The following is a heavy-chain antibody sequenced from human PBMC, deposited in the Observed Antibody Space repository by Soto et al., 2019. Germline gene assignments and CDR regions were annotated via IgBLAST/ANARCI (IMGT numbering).Heavy chain of an antibody. CDR3: AKDRGAVAGTGVYYFDY. D-gene: IGHD6-19*01. CDR2: ISYDGSNK. V-gene: IGHV3-30*18. CDR1: GFTFSSYG. Sequence: GGSLRLSCAASGFTFSSYGMHWVRQAPGKGLEWVAVISYDGSNKYYADSVKGRFTISRDNSKNTLYLQMNSLRAEDTAVYYCAKDRGAVAGTGVYYFDYWGQGTLVTVSS. J-gene: IGHJ4*02.